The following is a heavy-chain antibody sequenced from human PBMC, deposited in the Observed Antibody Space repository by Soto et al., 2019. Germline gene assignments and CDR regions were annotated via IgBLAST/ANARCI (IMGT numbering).Heavy chain of an antibody. CDR1: GGSFSCYY. D-gene: IGHD5-18*01. J-gene: IGHJ6*02. CDR3: ARGRLRXGYSYGWDYYYYYGMDV. CDR2: INHSGST. Sequence: SETLSLTCAVYGGSFSCYYWSWIRQPPGKGLEWIGEINHSGSTNYNPSLKSRVTISVDTSKNQFSLKLSSVTAADTAVYYCARGRLRXGYSYGWDYYYYYGMDVWGQGTTVTVSS. V-gene: IGHV4-34*01.